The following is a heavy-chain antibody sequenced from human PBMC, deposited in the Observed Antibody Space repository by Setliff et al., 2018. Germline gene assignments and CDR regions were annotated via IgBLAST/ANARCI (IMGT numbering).Heavy chain of an antibody. J-gene: IGHJ4*02. CDR2: LNNDGTTI. CDR3: VRDITGGWMLKN. CDR1: GFTFSTYG. D-gene: IGHD2-8*02. V-gene: IGHV3-48*04. Sequence: GGSLRLSCAASGFTFSTYGLNWVRQAPGKGLEWISYLNNDGTTIYYADSVRGRFTISRDNARDSLYLQMNSLRAEDTAVYYCVRDITGGWMLKNWGQGTLVTVSS.